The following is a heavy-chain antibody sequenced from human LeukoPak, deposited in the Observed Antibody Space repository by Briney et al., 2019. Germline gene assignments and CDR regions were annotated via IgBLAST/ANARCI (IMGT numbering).Heavy chain of an antibody. CDR2: INPSGGST. CDR1: GYTFTSYY. CDR3: ARDNPERPFDY. D-gene: IGHD1-1*01. J-gene: IGHJ4*02. Sequence: ASVKVSCKGSGYTFTSYYMHWVRQAPGQGMEWMGIINPSGGSTSYAQKFQGRVTITRDTSTSTVYMELSSLRSEDTAVYYCARDNPERPFDYWGQGTLVTVSS. V-gene: IGHV1-46*01.